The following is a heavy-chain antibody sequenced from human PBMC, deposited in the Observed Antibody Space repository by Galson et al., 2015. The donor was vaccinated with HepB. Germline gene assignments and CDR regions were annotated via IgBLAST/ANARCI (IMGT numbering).Heavy chain of an antibody. CDR3: AKWGGSSWYGDYYYYYGMDV. CDR2: ISGSGGST. Sequence: SLRLSCAASGFTFSSYAMSWVRQAPGKGLEWVSAISGSGGSTYYADSVKGRFTISRDNSKSTLYLQMNSLRAEDTAVYYCAKWGGSSWYGDYYYYYGMDVWGQGTTVTVSS. J-gene: IGHJ6*02. V-gene: IGHV3-23*01. CDR1: GFTFSSYA. D-gene: IGHD6-13*01.